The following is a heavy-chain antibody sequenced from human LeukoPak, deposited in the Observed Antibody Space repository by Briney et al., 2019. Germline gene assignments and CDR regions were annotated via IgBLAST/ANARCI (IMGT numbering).Heavy chain of an antibody. CDR3: ARDFSSSSSVYYYYYMDV. V-gene: IGHV4-39*07. CDR1: GDSISSSSYY. Sequence: SETLSLTCTVSGDSISSSSYYWGWIRQPPGKGLEWLGTIYYSGTTYYNPSLKSRVTISVDTSKNQFSLRLSSVTAADTAVYYCARDFSSSSSVYYYYYMDVWGKGTTVTVSS. J-gene: IGHJ6*03. CDR2: IYYSGTT. D-gene: IGHD6-6*01.